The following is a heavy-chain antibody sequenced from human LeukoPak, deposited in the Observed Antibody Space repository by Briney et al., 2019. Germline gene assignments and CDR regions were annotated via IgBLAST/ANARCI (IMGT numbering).Heavy chain of an antibody. Sequence: SETLSLTCAVYGGSFSGYYWSWIRQPPGKGLEWIGSIYYSGSTYYNPSLKSRVTISVDTSKNQFSLKLSSVTAADTAVYYCARVSYYDILTGYSTLGAFDIWGQGTMVTVSS. D-gene: IGHD3-9*01. J-gene: IGHJ3*02. V-gene: IGHV4-34*01. CDR1: GGSFSGYY. CDR2: IYYSGST. CDR3: ARVSYYDILTGYSTLGAFDI.